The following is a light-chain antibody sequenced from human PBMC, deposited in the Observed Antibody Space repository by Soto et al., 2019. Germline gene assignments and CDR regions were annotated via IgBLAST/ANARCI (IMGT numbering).Light chain of an antibody. J-gene: IGLJ2*01. CDR1: RSNIGAGDD. CDR3: QSYDRSLSGVL. CDR2: GNN. Sequence: QSVLTQPPSVSGAPGQRVTISCTGSRSNIGAGDDVHWYQQFPGTAPKLLIYGNNNRPSGVPDRFSGSKSGSSASLAITGLQAEDEADYYCQSYDRSLSGVLFGGGTKVTVL. V-gene: IGLV1-40*01.